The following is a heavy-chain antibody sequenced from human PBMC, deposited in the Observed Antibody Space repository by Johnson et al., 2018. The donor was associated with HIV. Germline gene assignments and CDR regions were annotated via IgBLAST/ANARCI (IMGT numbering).Heavy chain of an antibody. V-gene: IGHV3-7*02. Sequence: VQLVESGGGLVQPGGSLRLSCAASGFTFSSYWMSWVRQAPGKGLEWVANIKQDGSEKYYVDSVKGRFTISRDNAKNSLYLEMNSLRPEDTAVYYCARPRRRGVDGFDIWGQGTMVTVSS. CDR2: IKQDGSEK. D-gene: IGHD1-14*01. CDR3: ARPRRRGVDGFDI. J-gene: IGHJ3*02. CDR1: GFTFSSYW.